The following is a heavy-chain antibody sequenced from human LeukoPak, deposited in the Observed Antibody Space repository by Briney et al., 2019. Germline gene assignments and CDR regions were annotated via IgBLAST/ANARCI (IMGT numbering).Heavy chain of an antibody. D-gene: IGHD3-22*01. Sequence: PGGSLRLSCAASGFTFSDYWMHWVRQVPGKGLVWVSRIKGDGSETNYADSVKGRFTISRDNAKNTLFLQMNSLRAEDTALYYCAKGPDDSSGYYFDYWGQGTLVTVSS. CDR3: AKGPDDSSGYYFDY. CDR2: IKGDGSET. CDR1: GFTFSDYW. V-gene: IGHV3-74*01. J-gene: IGHJ4*02.